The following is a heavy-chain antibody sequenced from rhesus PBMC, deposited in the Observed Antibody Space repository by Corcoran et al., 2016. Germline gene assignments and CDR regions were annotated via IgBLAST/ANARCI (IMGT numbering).Heavy chain of an antibody. Sequence: QVQLVQSGAEVKKPGSSVKVSCKASGYTFTDYYMHWVRQAPRQGLEWMGWINPYNGNTKYAQKFQGTLPMTRDTSTSTAYMERSSLRSENTAVYYCARLRYCSSTYCSEFDLWGPGTPITISS. V-gene: IGHV1S2*01. CDR1: GYTFTDYY. J-gene: IGHJ2*01. D-gene: IGHD2-15*01. CDR3: ARLRYCSSTYCSEFDL. CDR2: INPYNGNT.